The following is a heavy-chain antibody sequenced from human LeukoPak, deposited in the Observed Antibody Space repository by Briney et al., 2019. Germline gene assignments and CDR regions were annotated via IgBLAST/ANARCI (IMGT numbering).Heavy chain of an antibody. V-gene: IGHV3-23*01. J-gene: IGHJ4*02. CDR2: ISGNGGRT. Sequence: GGSLRLSCAASGFTFSSYAMSWVRQAPGKGLEWVSTISGNGGRTYYADSVKGRFTISRDNSKNTLYLQMDSLRAEDTAVYYCAKGMGIVVVTAIRTNFDYWGQGTLVTVSS. CDR3: AKGMGIVVVTAIRTNFDY. D-gene: IGHD2-21*02. CDR1: GFTFSSYA.